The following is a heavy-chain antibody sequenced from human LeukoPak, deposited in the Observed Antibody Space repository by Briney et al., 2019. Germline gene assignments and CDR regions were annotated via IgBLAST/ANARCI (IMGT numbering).Heavy chain of an antibody. CDR3: AQPGYCSGGSCYSDRVYYYYYMDV. Sequence: SVKVSCKASGGTVSRYAISWVRQAPGQGLEWVGGIIPIFGTANYAQKFQGSVTITADKSTSTAYMELSSLRSEDTAVYYCAQPGYCSGGSCYSDRVYYYYYMDVWGKGTTVTVSS. CDR1: GGTVSRYA. D-gene: IGHD2-15*01. CDR2: IIPIFGTA. V-gene: IGHV1-69*06. J-gene: IGHJ6*03.